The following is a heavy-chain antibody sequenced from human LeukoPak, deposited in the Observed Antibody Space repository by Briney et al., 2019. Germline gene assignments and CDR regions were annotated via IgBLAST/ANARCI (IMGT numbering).Heavy chain of an antibody. V-gene: IGHV1-2*02. CDR3: AKVAGTTVTHPCDY. CDR1: GYTFSGYY. J-gene: IGHJ4*02. D-gene: IGHD4-17*01. Sequence: ASVKVSCKASGYTFSGYYMHWVRQAPGQGLEWMGWINPNSGGTNYAQKFQGRVTMTRDTSISTAYMELSRLRSDDTAVYYCAKVAGTTVTHPCDYWGQGTLVTVSS. CDR2: INPNSGGT.